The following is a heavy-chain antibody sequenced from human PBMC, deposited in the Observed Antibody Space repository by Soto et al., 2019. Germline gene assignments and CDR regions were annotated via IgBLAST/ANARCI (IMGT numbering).Heavy chain of an antibody. CDR2: IYYSGST. D-gene: IGHD1-7*01. CDR1: GGSISSYY. V-gene: IGHV4-59*08. Sequence: SETLSLTCTVSGGSISSYYWSWIRQPPGKGLEWIGYIYYSGSTNYNPSLKSRVTISVDTSKNQFSLKLSSVTAADTAVYYCARHTGTGRDGYFDYWGQATLVTVSS. J-gene: IGHJ4*02. CDR3: ARHTGTGRDGYFDY.